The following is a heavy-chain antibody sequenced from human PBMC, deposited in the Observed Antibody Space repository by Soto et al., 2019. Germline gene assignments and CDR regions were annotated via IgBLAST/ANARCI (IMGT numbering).Heavy chain of an antibody. J-gene: IGHJ6*02. CDR3: AIFRAPGRSTVFGVVVPGRYAMDV. Sequence: EVQLVETGGGLIQPGGSRRLSCVASGFSVRTNYMTWVRQAPGKGLEWVSVIYTAGHTNYANSVKGRFTVSRDTSQNTVYLQMNSLRPDDTAVYYCAIFRAPGRSTVFGVVVPGRYAMDVWGQGTTVTVS. CDR2: IYTAGHT. D-gene: IGHD3-3*01. V-gene: IGHV3-53*02. CDR1: GFSVRTNY.